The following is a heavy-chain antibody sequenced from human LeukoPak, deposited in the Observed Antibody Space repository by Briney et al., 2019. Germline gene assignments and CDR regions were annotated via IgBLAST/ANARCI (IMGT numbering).Heavy chain of an antibody. CDR2: IYPGDSDT. CDR3: AAAVAGNGFDY. Sequence: GESLKISCKASGYSFASHWIGWVRQMPGKGLEWMGLIYPGDSDTRYSPSFQGQVTFSADKSGSTAYLRWSSLKASDTAMYYCAAAVAGNGFDYWGQGTLVTVSS. D-gene: IGHD6-19*01. J-gene: IGHJ4*02. V-gene: IGHV5-51*01. CDR1: GYSFASHW.